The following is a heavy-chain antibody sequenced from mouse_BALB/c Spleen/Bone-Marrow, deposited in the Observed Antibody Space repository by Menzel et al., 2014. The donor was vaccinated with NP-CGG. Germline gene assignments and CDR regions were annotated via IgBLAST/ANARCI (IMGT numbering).Heavy chain of an antibody. J-gene: IGHJ2*01. CDR1: GFTFSSYT. CDR3: ARQLDSSGYVLDY. V-gene: IGHV5-12-2*01. Sequence: VVESGGGLVQPGGSLKLSCAASGFTFSSYTMSWIRQTPEKRLEWVAYISEGGGRAYYPDTVKGRFTISRDNAKNTLYLQMSSLKSEDTAMYYCARQLDSSGYVLDYWGQGTTLTVSS. CDR2: ISEGGGRA. D-gene: IGHD3-2*01.